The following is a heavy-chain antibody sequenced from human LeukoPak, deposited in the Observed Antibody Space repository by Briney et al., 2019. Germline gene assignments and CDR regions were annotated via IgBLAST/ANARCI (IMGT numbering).Heavy chain of an antibody. CDR2: IKQDGSEK. D-gene: IGHD6-19*01. CDR3: AKDVYGSGWNFDY. CDR1: GFTFSSDW. J-gene: IGHJ4*02. V-gene: IGHV3-7*01. Sequence: GGSLRLSCAASGFTFSSDWMSWVRQAPGKGLEWVANIKQDGSEKYYVDSVKGRFTISRDNAKNSLYLQMNSLRAEDTAVYYCAKDVYGSGWNFDYWGQGTLVTVSS.